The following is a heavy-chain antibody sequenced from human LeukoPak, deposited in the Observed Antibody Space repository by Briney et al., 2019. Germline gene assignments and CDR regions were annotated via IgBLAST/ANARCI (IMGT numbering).Heavy chain of an antibody. V-gene: IGHV3-23*01. Sequence: GGSLRLSCAASGLMFGRYAMNWVRQAPGRGLEWVSVITDSGERTYYADSVKGRFTISRDNSKNTLYLQMNSLRAEDTAVYYCAKGEHDTYSLSFDYWGQGTLVTVSS. D-gene: IGHD1/OR15-1a*01. CDR1: GLMFGRYA. J-gene: IGHJ4*02. CDR3: AKGEHDTYSLSFDY. CDR2: ITDSGERT.